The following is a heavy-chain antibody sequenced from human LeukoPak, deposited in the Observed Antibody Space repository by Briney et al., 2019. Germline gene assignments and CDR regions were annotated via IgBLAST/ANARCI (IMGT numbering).Heavy chain of an antibody. J-gene: IGHJ6*03. CDR3: ARASLWGRLSTNYYYYMDV. CDR2: ISAYNGNT. CDR1: GYTFTSYG. D-gene: IGHD3-16*02. V-gene: IGHV1-18*01. Sequence: GASVKVSCKASGYTFTSYGISWVRQAPGQGLEWMGWISAYNGNTNYAQKLQGRVTMTTDTSTSTAYMELRSLRPDDTAVYYCARASLWGRLSTNYYYYMDVWGKGTTVTVSS.